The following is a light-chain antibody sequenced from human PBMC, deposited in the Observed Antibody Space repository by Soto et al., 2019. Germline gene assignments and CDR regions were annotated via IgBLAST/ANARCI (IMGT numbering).Light chain of an antibody. V-gene: IGKV3-20*01. CDR1: QRVSSNY. CDR3: QQYGSLSWT. CDR2: GAS. J-gene: IGKJ1*01. Sequence: DIALTQSPGTLSLSPGERATLSCRTSQRVSSNYLAWYKQRPGQAPRLLIYGASTRATGIPDRFSGSGSGTDFTLTISRLEPEDFAVYYCQQYGSLSWTFGQGTKVEIK.